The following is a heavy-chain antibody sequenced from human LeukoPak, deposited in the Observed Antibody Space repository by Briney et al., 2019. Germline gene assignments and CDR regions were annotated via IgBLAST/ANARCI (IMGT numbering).Heavy chain of an antibody. D-gene: IGHD4-17*01. Sequence: SVKVFCKTSGGTFGSYVISWVRQAPGQGLDWMGGILPIFGTADYAQKFQGRVTITADESTNTAYMELRSLTSEDTAVYYCARDRGGLDPWGQGTLVTVSS. CDR2: ILPIFGTA. CDR1: GGTFGSYV. CDR3: ARDRGGLDP. V-gene: IGHV1-69*13. J-gene: IGHJ5*02.